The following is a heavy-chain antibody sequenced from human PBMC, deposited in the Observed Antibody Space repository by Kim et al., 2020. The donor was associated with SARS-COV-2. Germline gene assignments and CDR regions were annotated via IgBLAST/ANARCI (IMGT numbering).Heavy chain of an antibody. CDR3: ARLNWNYVY. Sequence: GSADYTPSLKSRVTISVDTSKNQFSRKLSSVTAANTAVYYCARLNWNYVYWGQGTLVTVSS. CDR2: GSA. J-gene: IGHJ4*02. D-gene: IGHD1-7*01. V-gene: IGHV4-39*01.